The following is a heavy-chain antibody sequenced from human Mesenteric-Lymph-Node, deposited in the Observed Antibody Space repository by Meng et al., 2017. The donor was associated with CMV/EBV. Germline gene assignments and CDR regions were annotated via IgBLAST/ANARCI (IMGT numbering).Heavy chain of an antibody. CDR3: ARDLGFLTYYYDSSGTGGGDY. J-gene: IGHJ4*02. CDR1: GYTFAYY. V-gene: IGHV1-18*01. D-gene: IGHD3-22*01. Sequence: ASVKVSCKASGYTFAYYLHWVRQAPGQGLEWMGWISAYNGNTNYAQKLQGRVTMTTDTSTSTAYMELRSLRSDDTAVYYCARDLGFLTYYYDSSGTGGGDYWGQGTLVTVSS. CDR2: ISAYNGNT.